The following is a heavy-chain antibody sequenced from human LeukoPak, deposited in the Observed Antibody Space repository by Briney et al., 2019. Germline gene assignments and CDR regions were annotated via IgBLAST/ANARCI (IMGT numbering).Heavy chain of an antibody. J-gene: IGHJ6*02. CDR2: INSDGSST. V-gene: IGHV3-74*01. CDR3: ARQSNYGMDV. Sequence: PGGSLRLSCAASGFTSSSYWMHWVRQAPGKGLVWVSRINSDGSSTNYADSVKGRFTISRDNAKNTLYLQMSSLRAEDTAVYYCARQSNYGMDVWGQGTTVTVSS. CDR1: GFTSSSYW.